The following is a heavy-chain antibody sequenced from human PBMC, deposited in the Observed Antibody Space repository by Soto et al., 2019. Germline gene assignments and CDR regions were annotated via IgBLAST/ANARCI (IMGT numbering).Heavy chain of an antibody. D-gene: IGHD3-10*02. V-gene: IGHV5-51*01. Sequence: PGESLKISCKGSGYSFTSYWIGWVRQMPGKGLEWMGIIYPGDSDTRYSPSFQGQVTISADKSISTAYLQWSSLKASDTAMYYCARQPRFGELGYYWFDPWGQGTLVTVSS. CDR1: GYSFTSYW. J-gene: IGHJ5*02. CDR2: IYPGDSDT. CDR3: ARQPRFGELGYYWFDP.